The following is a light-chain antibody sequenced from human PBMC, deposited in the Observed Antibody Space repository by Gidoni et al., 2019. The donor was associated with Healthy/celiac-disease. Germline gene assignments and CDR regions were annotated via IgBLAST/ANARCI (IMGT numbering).Light chain of an antibody. V-gene: IGKV1-39*01. CDR1: QSISSS. CDR3: QQSYSTPLT. Sequence: DIQMTQSPSSLSASVGDRVTITCRASQSISSSLNWYQQKPGKAPKLLIYAASSLQSGVPSRFSGSGFGTDFTLTISSLQPEDFATYYCQQSYSTPLTFXGXTKVEIK. CDR2: AAS. J-gene: IGKJ4*01.